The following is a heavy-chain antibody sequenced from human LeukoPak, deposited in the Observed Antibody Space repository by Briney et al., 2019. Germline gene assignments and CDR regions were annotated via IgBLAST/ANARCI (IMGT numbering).Heavy chain of an antibody. CDR2: LGYDGSNK. CDR3: ANPRQLLGL. CDR1: GFTFSSYV. Sequence: GRSLRLSCAASGFTFSSYVMHWVRQAPGKGLEWVAVLGYDGSNKFYADSVKGRFTISRDNSKSTLFLQMNSLRAEDTAVYYCANPRQLLGLWGQGTLVTVSS. V-gene: IGHV3-33*06. D-gene: IGHD3-16*01. J-gene: IGHJ4*02.